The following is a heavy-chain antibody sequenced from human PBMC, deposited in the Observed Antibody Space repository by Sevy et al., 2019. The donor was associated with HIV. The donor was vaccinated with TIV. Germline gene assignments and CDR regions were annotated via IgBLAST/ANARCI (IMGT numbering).Heavy chain of an antibody. J-gene: IGHJ6*02. CDR1: GSTFSNYW. CDR2: INIDGSWT. Sequence: GGSLRLSCVASGSTFSNYWMHWVRQAPGKGLAWVSHINIDGSWTNFADPVKGRFTISRDNAKNTLYLQMDSLRAEDTAVYYCVRVRYYTAMEVWVRGTTVTVSS. V-gene: IGHV3-74*01. CDR3: VRVRYYTAMEV.